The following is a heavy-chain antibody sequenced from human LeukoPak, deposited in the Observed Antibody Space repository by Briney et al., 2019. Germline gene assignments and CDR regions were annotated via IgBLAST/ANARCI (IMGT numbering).Heavy chain of an antibody. D-gene: IGHD5-18*01. CDR3: ARGGLGVQIWSYYFAY. Sequence: SETLSLTCAVYGGTFSDYYWNWIRQSPEKGLEWIGEINHSGSTKYNSSLKSRVTISVDASKTQFSLKLTSVTAADTAVYYCARGGLGVQIWSYYFAYWGQGTLVTVSS. CDR1: GGTFSDYY. V-gene: IGHV4-34*01. J-gene: IGHJ4*02. CDR2: INHSGST.